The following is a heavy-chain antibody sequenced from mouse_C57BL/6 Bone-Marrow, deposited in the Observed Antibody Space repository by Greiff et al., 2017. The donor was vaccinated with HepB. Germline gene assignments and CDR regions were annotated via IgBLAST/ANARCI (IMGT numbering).Heavy chain of an antibody. J-gene: IGHJ4*01. Sequence: VQLQQSGAALVRPGASVTLSCKASGYTFTDYEMHWVQQTPVHGLEWIGAIDPETGGTAYNQKFKGKAILTADTSSSTAYMELRSLTSEDSAVYYCTTEGFEYDYRGCAMDYWGQGTSVTVSS. V-gene: IGHV1-15*01. CDR3: TTEGFEYDYRGCAMDY. CDR1: GYTFTDYE. CDR2: IDPETGGT. D-gene: IGHD2-4*01.